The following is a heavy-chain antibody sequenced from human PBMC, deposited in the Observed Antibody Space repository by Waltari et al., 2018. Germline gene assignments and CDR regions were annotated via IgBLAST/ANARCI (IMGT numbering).Heavy chain of an antibody. J-gene: IGHJ6*02. CDR2: IIPIFGTA. D-gene: IGHD3-22*01. CDR3: ARDYYYDGSGYYYYYYGMDV. CDR1: GGPFSSYA. V-gene: IGHV1-69*05. Sequence: QVQLVQSGAEVKKPGSSVKVSCKASGGPFSSYAISWVRQAPGPGLEWMGGIIPIFGTANYAQKFQGRVTITTDESTSTAYMELSSLRSEDTAVYYCARDYYYDGSGYYYYYYGMDVWGQGTTVTVSS.